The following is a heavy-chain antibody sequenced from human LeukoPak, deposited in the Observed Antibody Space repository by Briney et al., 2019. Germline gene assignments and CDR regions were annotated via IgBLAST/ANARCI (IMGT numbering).Heavy chain of an antibody. V-gene: IGHV4-34*01. CDR1: GGSFSGYY. CDR2: INHSEST. J-gene: IGHJ5*02. Sequence: SETLSLTCAVYGGSFSGYYWSWIRQPPGKGLEWIGEINHSESTNYNPSLKSRVTISVDTSKNQFSLKLSSVTAADTAVYYCARGSLYYYDSSGYYIGWFDPWGQGTLVTVSS. D-gene: IGHD3-22*01. CDR3: ARGSLYYYDSSGYYIGWFDP.